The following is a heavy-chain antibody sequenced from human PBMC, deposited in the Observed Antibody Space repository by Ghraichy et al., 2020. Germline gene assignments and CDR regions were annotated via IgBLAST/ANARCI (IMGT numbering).Heavy chain of an antibody. D-gene: IGHD5-24*01. CDR2: IYPGADDDNT. V-gene: IGHV3-53*01. J-gene: IGHJ5*02. Sequence: GESLNISCVVSGFTVSDNYVTWVRQAPEKGLEWVAVIYPGADDDNTYYADSVKGRFTVSRDSSKNTVFLQMGSLRPEDTALYYCARGQNYIYIGWLDPWGQGTPVTVSS. CDR1: GFTVSDNY. CDR3: ARGQNYIYIGWLDP.